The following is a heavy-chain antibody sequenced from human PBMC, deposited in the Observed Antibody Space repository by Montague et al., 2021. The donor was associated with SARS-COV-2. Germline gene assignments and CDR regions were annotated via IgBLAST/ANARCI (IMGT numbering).Heavy chain of an antibody. Sequence: SLRLSCAAAGFTFSRYSMNWVRQAPGKGLEWISYISMSETRTQYADSVKGRFTISRDNARNSLYLQMRSLTGGDTAVYYCARVASEHTAMAPDYWGQRTLVTVSS. V-gene: IGHV3-48*04. J-gene: IGHJ4*02. CDR3: ARVASEHTAMAPDY. D-gene: IGHD5-18*01. CDR2: ISMSETRT. CDR1: GFTFSRYS.